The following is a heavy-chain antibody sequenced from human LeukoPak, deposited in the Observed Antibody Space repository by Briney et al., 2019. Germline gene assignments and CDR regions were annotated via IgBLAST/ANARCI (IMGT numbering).Heavy chain of an antibody. V-gene: IGHV4-4*02. J-gene: IGHJ4*02. Sequence: KPSETLSLTCTVSGGSISSSNWWSWVRQPPGKGLEWIGEIYHSGSTNYNPSLKSRVTISVDTSKNQFSLKPRSVTAADRAVYYCARALWWGGYFDYWGQGTLVTVSS. CDR3: ARALWWGGYFDY. CDR2: IYHSGST. D-gene: IGHD4/OR15-4a*01. CDR1: GGSISSSNW.